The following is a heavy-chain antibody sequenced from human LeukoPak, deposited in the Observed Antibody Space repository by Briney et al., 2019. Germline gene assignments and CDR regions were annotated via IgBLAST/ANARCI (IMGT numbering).Heavy chain of an antibody. CDR3: ARDGDGYPNDY. CDR1: GGTFSSYA. Sequence: ASVKVSCKASGGTFSSYAISWVRQAPGQGLEWMGWINPNSGGTNYAQKFQGRVTMTRDTSISTAYMELSRLRSDDTAVYYCARDGDGYPNDYWGQGTLVTVSS. V-gene: IGHV1-2*02. D-gene: IGHD5-24*01. J-gene: IGHJ4*02. CDR2: INPNSGGT.